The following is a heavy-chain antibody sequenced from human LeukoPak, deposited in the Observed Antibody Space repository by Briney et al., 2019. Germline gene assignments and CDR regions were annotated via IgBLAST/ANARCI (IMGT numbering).Heavy chain of an antibody. CDR2: INTGDIT. J-gene: IGHJ3*02. CDR3: ARAQTLFWEFDGFDI. D-gene: IGHD3-3*01. CDR1: GFTFDYSA. Sequence: PGGSLRLSCAASGFTFDYSAMTWVRQAPEKGLEWVSTINTGDITFYADSVKGRFTISRDNAENSVYLQMNSLRDEDTAVYSCARAQTLFWEFDGFDIWGRGTKVTVSS. V-gene: IGHV3-69-1*01.